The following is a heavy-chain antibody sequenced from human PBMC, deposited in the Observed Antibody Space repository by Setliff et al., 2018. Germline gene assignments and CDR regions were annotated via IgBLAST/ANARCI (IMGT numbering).Heavy chain of an antibody. Sequence: GASVKVSCKASGYTSTGYYMHWVRQAPGQGLEWMGWINPNSGGTNYAQKFQGWVTMTRDTSISTAYMELSRLRSDDTAVYYCARSGWLREYYFDYWGQGTLVTVSS. D-gene: IGHD5-12*01. CDR1: GYTSTGYY. CDR3: ARSGWLREYYFDY. V-gene: IGHV1-2*04. J-gene: IGHJ4*02. CDR2: INPNSGGT.